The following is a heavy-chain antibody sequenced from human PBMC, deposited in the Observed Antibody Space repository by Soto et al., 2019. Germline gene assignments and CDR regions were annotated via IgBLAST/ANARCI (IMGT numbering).Heavy chain of an antibody. CDR2: IYSGGST. CDR3: ARAGLGMGIAVAGMFDY. V-gene: IGHV3-66*01. CDR1: GFTVSSNY. Sequence: PGGSMRLSCAASGFTVSSNYMSWVRQAPEKGLEWVSVIYSGGSTYYADSVKGRFTISRDNSKNTLYLQMNSLRAEDTAVYYCARAGLGMGIAVAGMFDYWGQGTLVTVSS. J-gene: IGHJ4*02. D-gene: IGHD6-19*01.